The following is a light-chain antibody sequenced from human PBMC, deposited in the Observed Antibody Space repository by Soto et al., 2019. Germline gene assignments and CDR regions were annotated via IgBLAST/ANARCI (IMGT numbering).Light chain of an antibody. CDR3: QQRADWPLS. CDR1: QSVGNS. Sequence: EILLTQSPAALSLSPGERATLSCRASQSVGNSLAWYQQKPGQAPRLLIYDVYSKPLGIPARFTGSGSGTDFTLTISVLQPEDFAVYYCQQRADWPLSFGGGTKVEVK. V-gene: IGKV3-11*01. CDR2: DVY. J-gene: IGKJ4*01.